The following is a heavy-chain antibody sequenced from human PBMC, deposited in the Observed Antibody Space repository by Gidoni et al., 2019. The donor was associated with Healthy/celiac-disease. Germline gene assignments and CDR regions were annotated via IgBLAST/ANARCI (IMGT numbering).Heavy chain of an antibody. J-gene: IGHJ4*02. CDR1: GFTFSDHY. D-gene: IGHD3-22*01. Sequence: EVQLVESGGGLVQPGGSLRLSCAASGFTFSDHYMDWVRQAPGKGLEWVGRTRNKANSYTTEYAASVKGRFTISRDDSKNSLYLQMNSLKTEDTAVYYCAQGHYYDSSGYYYWGQGTLVTVSS. V-gene: IGHV3-72*01. CDR3: AQGHYYDSSGYYY. CDR2: TRNKANSYTT.